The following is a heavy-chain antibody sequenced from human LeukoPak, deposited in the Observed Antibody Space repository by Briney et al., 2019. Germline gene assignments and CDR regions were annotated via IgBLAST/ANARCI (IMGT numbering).Heavy chain of an antibody. D-gene: IGHD6-6*01. CDR1: GFTFSSYA. J-gene: IGHJ5*02. Sequence: PGGSLRLSCAASGFTFSSYAMSWVRQAPGKGLEWVSAISGSGGSTYYADSVKGRFTISRDNSKNTLYLQMNSLRAEDTAAYYCANRPPYSSSSENWFDPWGQGTLVTVSS. CDR3: ANRPPYSSSSENWFDP. CDR2: ISGSGGST. V-gene: IGHV3-23*01.